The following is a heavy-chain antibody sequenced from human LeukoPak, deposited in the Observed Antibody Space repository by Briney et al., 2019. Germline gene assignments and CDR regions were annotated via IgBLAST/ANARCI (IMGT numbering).Heavy chain of an antibody. Sequence: SETLSLTCTVSDGSIHSGDYYWSWIRQPPGKGLEWIGYIYYSGSTNYNPSLKSRVTISVDTSKNQFSLKLSSVTAADTAVYYCARALSSGWSGYYFDYWGQGTLVTVSS. CDR3: ARALSSGWSGYYFDY. CDR1: DGSIHSGDYY. V-gene: IGHV4-61*08. D-gene: IGHD6-19*01. CDR2: IYYSGST. J-gene: IGHJ4*02.